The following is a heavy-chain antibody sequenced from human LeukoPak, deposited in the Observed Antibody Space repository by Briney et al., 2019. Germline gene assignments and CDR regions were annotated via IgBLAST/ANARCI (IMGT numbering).Heavy chain of an antibody. CDR3: ARDGGYCSSTSCYFGKPDY. CDR1: GGTFSSYA. J-gene: IGHJ4*02. Sequence: GASVKVSCKASGGTFSSYAISWVRQAPGQGLEWMGGIIPIFGTANYAQKFQGRVTITADESTSTAYMELSSLRSEGTAVYYCARDGGYCSSTSCYFGKPDYWGQGTLVTVSS. CDR2: IIPIFGTA. D-gene: IGHD2-2*03. V-gene: IGHV1-69*13.